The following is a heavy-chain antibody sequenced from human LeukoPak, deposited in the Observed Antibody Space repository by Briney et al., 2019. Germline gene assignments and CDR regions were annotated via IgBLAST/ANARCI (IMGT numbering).Heavy chain of an antibody. J-gene: IGHJ4*02. CDR1: GYAFTNYA. V-gene: IGHV7-4-1*02. CDR2: INTGTGNP. Sequence: ASVKVSCKPSGYAFTNYAMNWVRQAPGQGLEFMGWINTGTGNPTYAQGFTGRIVFSLDTSVSTAYLHINTLKPEDTAVYYCAAIGAHSFDYWGQGTLVTVSS. CDR3: AAIGAHSFDY. D-gene: IGHD3-10*01.